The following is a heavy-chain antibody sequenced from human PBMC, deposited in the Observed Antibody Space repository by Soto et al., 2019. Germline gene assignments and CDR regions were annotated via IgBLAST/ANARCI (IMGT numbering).Heavy chain of an antibody. CDR2: ISYDGSNK. V-gene: IGHV3-30*18. D-gene: IGHD2-15*01. CDR3: AKGCSGGSCYSRIAVAGTEYYFDY. Sequence: QVQLVESGGGVVQPGRSLRLSCAASGFTFSSYGMHWVRQAPGKGLEWVAVISYDGSNKYYADSVKGRFTISRDNSKNTRYLQMNSLRAEDTAVYYCAKGCSGGSCYSRIAVAGTEYYFDYWGQGTLVTVSS. J-gene: IGHJ4*02. CDR1: GFTFSSYG.